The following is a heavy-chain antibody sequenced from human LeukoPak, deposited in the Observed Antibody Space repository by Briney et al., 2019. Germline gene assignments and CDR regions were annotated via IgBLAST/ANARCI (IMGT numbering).Heavy chain of an antibody. D-gene: IGHD2-2*01. J-gene: IGHJ5*02. V-gene: IGHV4-30-2*01. CDR3: ARKLGYCSSTSCFNWFDP. Sequence: ASETLSLTCAVSGGSISSGGYSWSWIRQPPGKGLEWIGYIYHSGSTYYNPSLKSRVTISVDRSKNQFSLELSSVTAADTAVYYCARKLGYCSSTSCFNWFDPWGQGTLVTVSS. CDR1: GGSISSGGYS. CDR2: IYHSGST.